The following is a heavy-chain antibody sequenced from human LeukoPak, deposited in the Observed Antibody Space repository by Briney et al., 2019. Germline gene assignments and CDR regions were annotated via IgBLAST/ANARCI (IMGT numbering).Heavy chain of an antibody. J-gene: IGHJ6*03. CDR1: GFTFSSYG. CDR2: IRYDGSNK. V-gene: IGHV3-30*02. D-gene: IGHD5-24*01. CDR3: AKVGTRMVTIVAPYYMDV. Sequence: GGSLRLSRAASGFTFSSYGMPWVRQAPGKGLEWVAFIRYDGSNKYYADSVKGRFTISRDNSKNTLYLRMDSLRAEDTAMYYCAKVGTRMVTIVAPYYMDVWGKGTTVTVSS.